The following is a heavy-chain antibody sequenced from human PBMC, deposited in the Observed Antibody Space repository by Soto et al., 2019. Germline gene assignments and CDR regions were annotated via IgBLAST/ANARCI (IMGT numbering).Heavy chain of an antibody. J-gene: IGHJ4*02. CDR1: GFTFGDYT. CDR2: ISWDGVLR. D-gene: IGHD3-22*01. CDR3: AKDKKGRLSSVFHSDY. V-gene: IGHV3-43*01. Sequence: EVQLVESGGAVVQPGGSLRLSCAASGFTFGDYTMHWVRQTPEEGLEWVSLISWDGVLRFYADSVEGRFTISRDNSKYFLYLQMSSLRAEDTALYYCAKDKKGRLSSVFHSDYWGKGTQVTVSS.